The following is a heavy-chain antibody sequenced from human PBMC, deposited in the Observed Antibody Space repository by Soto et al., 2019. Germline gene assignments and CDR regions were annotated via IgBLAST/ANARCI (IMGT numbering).Heavy chain of an antibody. CDR2: FDPEDGET. CDR3: ATVNYDYIWGSYRPACFEL. D-gene: IGHD3-16*02. CDR1: GYTLTELS. J-gene: IGHJ4*02. Sequence: ASVKVSCKVSGYTLTELSMHWVRQAPGKGLEWMGGFDPEDGETIYAQKFQGRVTMTEDTSTDTAYMELSSLRSEDTAVYYCATVNYDYIWGSYRPACFELWGQGIRVTVSS. V-gene: IGHV1-24*01.